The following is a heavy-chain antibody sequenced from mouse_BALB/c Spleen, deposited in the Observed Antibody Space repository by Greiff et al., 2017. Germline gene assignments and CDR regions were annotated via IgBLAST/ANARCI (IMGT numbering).Heavy chain of an antibody. CDR1: GFTFSSFG. CDR2: ISSGSSTI. V-gene: IGHV5-17*02. Sequence: EVKLMESGGGLVQPGGSRKLSCAASGFTFSSFGMHWVRQAPEKGLEWVAYISSGSSTIYYADTVKGRFTISRDNPKNTLFLQMTSLRSEDTAMYYCARLMGNYYAMDYWGQGTSVTVSS. J-gene: IGHJ4*01. CDR3: ARLMGNYYAMDY.